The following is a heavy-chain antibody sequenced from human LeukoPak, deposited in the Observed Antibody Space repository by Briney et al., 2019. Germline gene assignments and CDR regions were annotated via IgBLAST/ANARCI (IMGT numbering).Heavy chain of an antibody. D-gene: IGHD6-6*01. CDR3: ARRISSSPGPHGLDV. V-gene: IGHV1-18*01. CDR2: ISAYSGHT. J-gene: IGHJ6*02. Sequence: GASVKVSCKASGYTFTIYGITWVRQAPGQGLEWMGWISAYSGHTNYAQKLQGRITMTTDTSTTTAYMELMSLRSDDTAVYYCARRISSSPGPHGLDVWGQGTTVTVSS. CDR1: GYTFTIYG.